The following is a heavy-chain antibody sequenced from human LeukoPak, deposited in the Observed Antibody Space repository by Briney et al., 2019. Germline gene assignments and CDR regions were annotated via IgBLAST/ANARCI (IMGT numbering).Heavy chain of an antibody. J-gene: IGHJ6*03. CDR1: GYTFTSYD. CDR2: MNLNSGNT. D-gene: IGHD1/OR15-1a*01. CDR3: ARGTNGYYYYYMDV. Sequence: ASVKVSCKASGYTFTSYDINWVRQATGQGLEWMGWMNLNSGNTGYAQKFQGRVTITRNTSISTAYMELSSLRSEDTAVYYCARGTNGYYYYYMDVWGKGTTVTVSS. V-gene: IGHV1-8*03.